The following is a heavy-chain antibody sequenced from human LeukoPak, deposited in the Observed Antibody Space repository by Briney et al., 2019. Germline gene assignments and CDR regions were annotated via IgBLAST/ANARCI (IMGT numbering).Heavy chain of an antibody. Sequence: GGSLRLSCAASGSTFSSHTMNWVRQAPGKGLEWISYISSTSSIIYYADSVKGRFTISRDNSKNTLYLQMNSLRAEDTAVYYCARVGGPYSGSYYFDYWGQGTLVTVSS. J-gene: IGHJ4*02. V-gene: IGHV3-48*01. CDR2: ISSTSSII. CDR1: GSTFSSHT. D-gene: IGHD1-26*01. CDR3: ARVGGPYSGSYYFDY.